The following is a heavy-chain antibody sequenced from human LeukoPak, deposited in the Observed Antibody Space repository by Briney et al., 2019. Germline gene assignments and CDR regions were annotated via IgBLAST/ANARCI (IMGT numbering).Heavy chain of an antibody. V-gene: IGHV3-48*03. CDR1: GFTFSSYV. J-gene: IGHJ4*02. CDR3: TRGGIAARFAY. CDR2: ISSGSSSI. D-gene: IGHD6-6*01. Sequence: GGSLRLSCAASGFTFSSYVMNWVRQAPGKGLEWVSYISSGSSSIFYEDSVKGRFTISKDNSKNSLYLQMNSLRVEETAVYYCTRGGIAARFAYWGQGTLVTVSS.